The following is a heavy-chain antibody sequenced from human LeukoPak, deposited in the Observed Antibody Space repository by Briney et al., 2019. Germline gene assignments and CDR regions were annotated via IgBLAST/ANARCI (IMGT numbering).Heavy chain of an antibody. CDR2: IYYSGSI. CDR3: ARDGRIADYYYYGMDV. CDR1: GGSISSYY. Sequence: SETLSLTCTVSGGSISSYYWSWIRQPPGKGLEWIGYIYYSGSINYNPSLKSRVTISVDTSKNQFSLKLSSVTAADTAVYYCARDGRIADYYYYGMDVWGQGTTVTVSS. J-gene: IGHJ6*02. D-gene: IGHD6-13*01. V-gene: IGHV4-59*01.